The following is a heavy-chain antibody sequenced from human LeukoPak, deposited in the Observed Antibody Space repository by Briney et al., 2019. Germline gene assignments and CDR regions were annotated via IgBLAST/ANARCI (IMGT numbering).Heavy chain of an antibody. Sequence: GASVKVSCKTSGYTFTTYGISWVRQAPGQGLEYMGWIIAFTGNTNYAQKFQGRVAKTMHTSTSTVEMELRSLKYDDTAVYFCARLSYDGEGYWGQGTLVTVSS. CDR2: IIAFTGNT. CDR1: GYTFTTYG. V-gene: IGHV1-18*01. CDR3: ARLSYDGEGY. J-gene: IGHJ4*02. D-gene: IGHD3-10*01.